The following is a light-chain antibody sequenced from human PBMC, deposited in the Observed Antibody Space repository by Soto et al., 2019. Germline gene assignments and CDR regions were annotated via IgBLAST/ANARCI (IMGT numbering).Light chain of an antibody. J-gene: IGKJ2*01. CDR3: QQSYTSPMYT. Sequence: DIQMTQSPSSLSASVGDRVTITCRASQSISTYLNWYQQKPGKAPNRLIYSASTLQNGVPSRFTGSGSGTDFTLTISSLQPEDFATYYCQQSYTSPMYTLGQGTKLEIK. V-gene: IGKV1-39*01. CDR2: SAS. CDR1: QSISTY.